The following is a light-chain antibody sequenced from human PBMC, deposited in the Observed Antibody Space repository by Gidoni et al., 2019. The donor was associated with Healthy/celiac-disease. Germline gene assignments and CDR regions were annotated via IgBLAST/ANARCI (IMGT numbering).Light chain of an antibody. J-gene: IGKJ2*01. CDR2: GAS. V-gene: IGKV3-20*01. CDR1: QSVSSSY. Sequence: EIVLTQSPGTLFLSPGERATLSCRASQSVSSSYLAWYQQKPGQAPRLLIYGASSRATGIPDRFSGSGSGTDFTLTISRLEPEDFAVYYCQQYGSSPPYTFDQGTKREIK. CDR3: QQYGSSPPYT.